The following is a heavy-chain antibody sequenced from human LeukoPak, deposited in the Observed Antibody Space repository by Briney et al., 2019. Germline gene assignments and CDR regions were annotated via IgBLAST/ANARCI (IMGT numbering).Heavy chain of an antibody. D-gene: IGHD5-18*01. CDR1: GFTFSSYW. Sequence: GGSLRLSCAASGFTFSSYWMSWVRRAPGKGLEWVANIKQDGSEKNYVDSVKGRFTISRDNAKTSLYLQMNSLRAEDTAVYYCARSLWPEDYWGQGTLVTVSS. CDR2: IKQDGSEK. V-gene: IGHV3-7*01. J-gene: IGHJ4*02. CDR3: ARSLWPEDY.